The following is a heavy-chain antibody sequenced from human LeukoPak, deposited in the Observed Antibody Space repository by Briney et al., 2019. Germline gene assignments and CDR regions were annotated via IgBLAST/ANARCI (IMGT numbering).Heavy chain of an antibody. CDR1: GFTFSRYG. CDR2: ILYDGSSK. D-gene: IGHD3-22*01. Sequence: GGSLRLSCAASGFTFSRYGIHWVRQAPGKGLEWVAAILYDGSSKYYADSVKGRFTNSRDNSKNTLYLQMNSLRAEDTAVYYCARDQGVVVHGKYHYYGMDVWGQGTTVTVSS. J-gene: IGHJ6*02. V-gene: IGHV3-30*03. CDR3: ARDQGVVVHGKYHYYGMDV.